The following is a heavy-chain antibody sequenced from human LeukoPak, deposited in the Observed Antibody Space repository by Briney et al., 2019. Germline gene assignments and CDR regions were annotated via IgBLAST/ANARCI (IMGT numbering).Heavy chain of an antibody. CDR2: INGDGRNI. CDR1: GFTFSSYW. J-gene: IGHJ6*02. CDR3: TRDLMDYDVSTGLHHYYMDV. D-gene: IGHD3-9*01. V-gene: IGHV3-74*01. Sequence: GGSLRLSCVASGFTFSSYWMHWVRQDPRKGLVWVSRINGDGRNINYADSVRGRFTISRDNAKNTLYLQMDTLRVEDTAVYYCTRDLMDYDVSTGLHHYYMDVWGQGTTVTVSS.